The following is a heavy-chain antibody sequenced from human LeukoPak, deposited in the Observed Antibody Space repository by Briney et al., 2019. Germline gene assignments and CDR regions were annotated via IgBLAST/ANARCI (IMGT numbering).Heavy chain of an antibody. D-gene: IGHD6-13*01. Sequence: SETLSLTCAVYGGSFSGYYWSWIRQPPGKGLEWIGEINHSGSTNYNPSLKSRVTISVGTSKNQFSLKLSSVTAADTAVYYCARRSSSWYLPGYFDYWGQGTLVTVSS. CDR2: INHSGST. CDR3: ARRSSSWYLPGYFDY. CDR1: GGSFSGYY. J-gene: IGHJ4*02. V-gene: IGHV4-34*01.